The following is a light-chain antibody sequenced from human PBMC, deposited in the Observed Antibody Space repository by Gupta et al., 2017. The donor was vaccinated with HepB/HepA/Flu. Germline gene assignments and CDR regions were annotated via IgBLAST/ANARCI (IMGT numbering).Light chain of an antibody. Sequence: EIVLTQSPGTLSLSPGERSTLSCRASQSVSSSYLEWYQQNPGQAPRLIIYGASSRATGIPVGFSGCGYKKDFTLTSSRREYEDFAVYYVQQDGSSWTFGQGTKVEIK. CDR2: GAS. CDR3: QQDGSSWT. J-gene: IGKJ1*01. CDR1: QSVSSSY. V-gene: IGKV3-20*01.